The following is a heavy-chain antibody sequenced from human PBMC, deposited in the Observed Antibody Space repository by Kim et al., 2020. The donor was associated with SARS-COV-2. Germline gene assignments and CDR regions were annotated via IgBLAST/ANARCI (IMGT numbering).Heavy chain of an antibody. V-gene: IGHV1-18*01. Sequence: ASVKVSCKTSGYSFTTYGINWVRQAPGHGLEWMGWINTFNNYTTYAQKFQGRVTMTADTSTATAYLELRSLRSDDTAVYYCAVDSSVQPLLLSHTSYYMDVWGTGTTVTVSS. J-gene: IGHJ6*03. CDR1: GYSFTTYG. CDR2: INTFNNYT. D-gene: IGHD2-15*01. CDR3: AVDSSVQPLLLSHTSYYMDV.